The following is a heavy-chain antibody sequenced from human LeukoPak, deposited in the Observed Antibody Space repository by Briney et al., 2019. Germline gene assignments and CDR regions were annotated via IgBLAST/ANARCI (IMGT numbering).Heavy chain of an antibody. CDR2: FDPEDGET. D-gene: IGHD3-22*01. J-gene: IGHJ4*02. CDR3: ATEGPHYYDSSENY. V-gene: IGHV1-24*01. CDR1: GYTLTELS. Sequence: GASVKVSCKVSGYTLTELSMHWVRQAPGKGLEWMGGFDPEDGETICAQKFQGRVTMTEDTSTDTAYMELSSLRSEDTAVYYCATEGPHYYDSSENYWGQGTLVTVSS.